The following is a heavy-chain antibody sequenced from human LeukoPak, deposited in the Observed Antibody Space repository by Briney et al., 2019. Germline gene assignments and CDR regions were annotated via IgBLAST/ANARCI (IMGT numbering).Heavy chain of an antibody. J-gene: IGHJ4*02. D-gene: IGHD1-26*01. Sequence: GGSLRLSCAASGFNFANHAMSWVRQAPGKGLEWVANIKQDGSEKYYVDPVKGRFTISRDNAKNSLYLQMNSLRAEDTAVYYCARDEYSGSYHDLIESSYYWGQGTLVTVSS. CDR2: IKQDGSEK. CDR1: GFNFANHA. CDR3: ARDEYSGSYHDLIESSYY. V-gene: IGHV3-7*01.